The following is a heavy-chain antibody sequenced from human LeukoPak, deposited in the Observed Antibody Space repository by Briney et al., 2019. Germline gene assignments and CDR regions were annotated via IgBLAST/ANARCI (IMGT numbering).Heavy chain of an antibody. CDR3: ARDPAYNYDFDY. V-gene: IGHV1-2*02. CDR2: ITPKTGGT. J-gene: IGHJ4*02. D-gene: IGHD3-16*01. Sequence: ASVKVSCKASGYAFMQYYIHWVRQAPGQGLEWMGWITPKTGGTNFARRFQGRVTLTRDTSINTVYMDLSGLRSDDTAIYYCARDPAYNYDFDYWGQGTLVTVSS. CDR1: GYAFMQYY.